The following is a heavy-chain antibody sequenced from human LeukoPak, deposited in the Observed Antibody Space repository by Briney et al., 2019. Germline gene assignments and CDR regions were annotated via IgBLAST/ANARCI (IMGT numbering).Heavy chain of an antibody. V-gene: IGHV4-39*07. Sequence: SETLSLTCTVSGDSVSSATYYWGWVRQPPGKGLEWIGYISYSGTSYYTPSLQSRVTMTVDTSKNQFSLRLNSVTAADTAVYYCARVKGPNWFDPWGQGTLVTVSS. J-gene: IGHJ5*02. CDR1: GDSVSSATYY. CDR2: ISYSGTS. CDR3: ARVKGPNWFDP.